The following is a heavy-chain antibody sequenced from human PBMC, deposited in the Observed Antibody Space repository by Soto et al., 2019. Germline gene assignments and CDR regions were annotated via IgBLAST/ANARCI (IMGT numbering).Heavy chain of an antibody. CDR2: INHSGST. CDR1: GGSFSGYY. V-gene: IGHV4-34*01. Sequence: QVQLQQWGAGLLKPSETLSLTCAVYGGSFSGYYWSWIRQPPGKGLEWIGEINHSGSTNYNPSLKSRVTISVDTSKNQFSLKLSSVTAADTAVYYCARGLKQRARAHIVVVTAKDAFDIWGQGTMVTVSS. D-gene: IGHD2-21*02. CDR3: ARGLKQRARAHIVVVTAKDAFDI. J-gene: IGHJ3*02.